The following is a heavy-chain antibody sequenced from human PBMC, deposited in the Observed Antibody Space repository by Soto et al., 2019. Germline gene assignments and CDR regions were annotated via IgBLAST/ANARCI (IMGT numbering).Heavy chain of an antibody. D-gene: IGHD5-12*01. CDR1: GYTFTSYG. V-gene: IGHV1-18*01. Sequence: ASVKVSCKASGYTFTSYGISWVRQAPGQGLEWMGWISAYNGNTNYAQKLQGRVTMTTDTSTSTAYMELRSLRSDDTAVYYCEKRGYSGYGFDAFDIWGQGTMVTVSS. CDR2: ISAYNGNT. CDR3: EKRGYSGYGFDAFDI. J-gene: IGHJ3*02.